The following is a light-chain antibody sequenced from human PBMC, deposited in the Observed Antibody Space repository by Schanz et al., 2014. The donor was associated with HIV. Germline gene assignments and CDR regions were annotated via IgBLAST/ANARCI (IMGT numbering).Light chain of an antibody. Sequence: QSALTQPPSASGSPGQSVTISCTGASSDIGGYDYVSWYQHHPGKAPKLIIYEVVKRPSGVSDRFSGSKSGNTASLTVSGLQAEDEADYYCSSHAGSNNLVFGGGTKLTVL. CDR3: SSHAGSNNLV. CDR2: EVV. V-gene: IGLV2-8*01. CDR1: SSDIGGYDY. J-gene: IGLJ2*01.